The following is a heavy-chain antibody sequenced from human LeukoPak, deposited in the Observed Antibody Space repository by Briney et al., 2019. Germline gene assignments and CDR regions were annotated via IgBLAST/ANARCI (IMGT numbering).Heavy chain of an antibody. CDR2: IKPDGSEK. CDR3: ARVHYYGSGSYYPCDY. D-gene: IGHD3-10*01. CDR1: GFTFSSYW. J-gene: IGHJ4*02. V-gene: IGHV3-7*03. Sequence: GGSLRLSCAASGFTFSSYWMSWVRQSPGKGLEWVANIKPDGSEKYFMDSVKGRFTISRDNAKNSLYLQMNSLRAEDTALYYCARVHYYGSGSYYPCDYWGQGTLVTVSS.